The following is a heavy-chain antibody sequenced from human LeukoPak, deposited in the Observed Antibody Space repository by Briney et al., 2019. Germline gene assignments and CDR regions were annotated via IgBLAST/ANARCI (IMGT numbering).Heavy chain of an antibody. CDR3: AGVDIVATTFDY. CDR1: GGSISSYY. D-gene: IGHD5-12*01. J-gene: IGHJ4*02. CDR2: IYYSGST. Sequence: SETLSLTCTVSGGSISSYYWSWIRQPPGKGLEWIGYIYYSGSTNYNPSLKSRVTISVDTSKNQFSLELSSVTAADTAVYYCAGVDIVATTFDYWGQGTLVTVSS. V-gene: IGHV4-59*01.